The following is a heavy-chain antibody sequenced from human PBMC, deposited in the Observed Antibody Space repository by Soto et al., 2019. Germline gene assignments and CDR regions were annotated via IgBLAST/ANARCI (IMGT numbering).Heavy chain of an antibody. Sequence: QVQLVQSGAEVKKPGASVKVSCKASGYTFTSYGISWVRQAPGQGLEWMGWISAYNGNTNYAQKLQGRVTMTTDTSTSTAYMELRSLRSDDTAVYYCARDQGRSIVGATTGGSYYYYYGMDVWGQGTTVTVSS. CDR2: ISAYNGNT. J-gene: IGHJ6*02. CDR3: ARDQGRSIVGATTGGSYYYYYGMDV. CDR1: GYTFTSYG. D-gene: IGHD1-26*01. V-gene: IGHV1-18*01.